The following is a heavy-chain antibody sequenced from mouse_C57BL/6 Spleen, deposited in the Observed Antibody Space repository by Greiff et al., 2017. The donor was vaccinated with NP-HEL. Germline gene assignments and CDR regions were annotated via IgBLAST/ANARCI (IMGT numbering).Heavy chain of an antibody. CDR2: INPSSGGT. J-gene: IGHJ2*01. Sequence: VQLKESGPELVKPGASVKISCKASGYSFTGYYMNWVKQSPEKSLEWIGEINPSSGGTTYNQKFKAKATLTVDKSSSTAYMQLKSLTSEDSAVYYCALGYLDYWGQGTTLTVSS. V-gene: IGHV1-42*01. CDR1: GYSFTGYY. CDR3: ALGYLDY.